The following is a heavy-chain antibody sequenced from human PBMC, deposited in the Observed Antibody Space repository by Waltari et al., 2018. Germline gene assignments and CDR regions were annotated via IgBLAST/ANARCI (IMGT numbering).Heavy chain of an antibody. CDR2: INPQTRKP. CDR3: AREVVPAATIVVNWFDP. D-gene: IGHD2-2*01. CDR1: GYTFTNYA. V-gene: IGHV7-4-1*02. Sequence: QVQLVQSGSELKKPGASVKVSCKASGYTFTNYAINWLRQAPGQGLELMGWINPQTRKPTCGQGFTGRLVFSLESPVSTAYLQSNSLKADDTAVYYCAREVVPAATIVVNWFDPWGQGTLVTVSS. J-gene: IGHJ5*02.